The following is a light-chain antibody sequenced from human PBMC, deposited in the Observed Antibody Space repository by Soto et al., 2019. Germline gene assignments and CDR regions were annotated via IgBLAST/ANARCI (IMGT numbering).Light chain of an antibody. CDR2: GAS. CDR3: QQYSNWPRR. CDR1: QSISNN. V-gene: IGKV3-15*01. J-gene: IGKJ1*01. Sequence: EIVMTQSPATLSVSPGERATLSCRAGQSISNNLAWYQQKPGQAPRLLIYGASTRATGIPARFTGSGSGTEFTLTISSLQSEDFAVYYCQQYSNWPRRFGQGTKVEIK.